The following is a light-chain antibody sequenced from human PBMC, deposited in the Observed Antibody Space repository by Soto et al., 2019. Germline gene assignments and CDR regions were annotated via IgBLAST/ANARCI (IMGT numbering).Light chain of an antibody. CDR1: QSISGY. CDR3: QQSYSTPWT. V-gene: IGKV1-39*01. CDR2: GTS. Sequence: DIHMTPSPSYLSGSAGDRVTITCRASQSISGYLNWYQQKPGKAPKVLVYGTSILKTVVSSRFSGSGSGTDFTLTINSLHPEDFATYFCQQSYSTPWTFGHGDKVQI. J-gene: IGKJ1*01.